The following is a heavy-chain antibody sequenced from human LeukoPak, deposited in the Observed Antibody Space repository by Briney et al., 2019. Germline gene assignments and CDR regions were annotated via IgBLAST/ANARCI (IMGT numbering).Heavy chain of an antibody. CDR1: GFTFPNYA. CDR3: AALYDRKWFDP. CDR2: ISGSAEIT. V-gene: IGHV3-23*01. D-gene: IGHD3-22*01. J-gene: IGHJ5*02. Sequence: GGSLRLSCAASGFTFPNYAMTWVRQAPGKGLEWVSGISGSAEITYYSDSVKGRFTISRDNSKNTLYLQMNSLRAGDTAVYYCAALYDRKWFDPWGQGTLVTVSS.